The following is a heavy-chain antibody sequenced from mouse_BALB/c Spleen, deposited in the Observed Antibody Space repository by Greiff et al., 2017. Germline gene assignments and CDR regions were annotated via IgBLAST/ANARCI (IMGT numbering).Heavy chain of an antibody. CDR3: NAGGDYFDY. J-gene: IGHJ2*01. V-gene: IGHV14-4*02. CDR1: GFNIKDYY. Sequence: EVKLQESGAELVRSGASVKLSCTASGFNIKDYYMHWVKQRPEQGLEWIGWIDPENGDTEYAPKFQGKATMTADTSSNTAYLQLSSLTSEDTAVYYCNAGGDYFDYWGQGTTLTVSS. CDR2: IDPENGDT.